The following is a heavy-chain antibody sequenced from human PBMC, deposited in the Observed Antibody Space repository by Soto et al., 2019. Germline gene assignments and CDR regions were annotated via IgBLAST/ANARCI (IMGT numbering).Heavy chain of an antibody. CDR1: SASISSSSYF. J-gene: IGHJ6*03. V-gene: IGHV4-39*01. Sequence: ASETLSLTCTVSSASISSSSYFWGWIRQTPGKGLEWIGSIYHTGSTYYRPSLKSRDTISVDTSEKQFSLKLSSVTAADTAVYFFVRRVPRGAGTIYYYYYMDVWGKGTTVTVSS. D-gene: IGHD1-7*01. CDR3: VRRVPRGAGTIYYYYYMDV. CDR2: IYHTGST.